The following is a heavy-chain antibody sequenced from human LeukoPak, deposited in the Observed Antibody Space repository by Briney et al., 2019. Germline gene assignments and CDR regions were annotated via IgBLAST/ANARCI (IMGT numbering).Heavy chain of an antibody. D-gene: IGHD5-18*01. CDR1: RYSFTSYW. J-gene: IGHJ6*02. Sequence: GESLKISCKGSRYSFTSYWIGWVRQMPGKGLQWMGVIYPGDSDTRYSPSFQGQVTISADKSISIAYLQWSSLKASDTAMYYCASHPRIQLWPRGYYYGMDVWGQGTTVTVSS. CDR2: IYPGDSDT. V-gene: IGHV5-51*01. CDR3: ASHPRIQLWPRGYYYGMDV.